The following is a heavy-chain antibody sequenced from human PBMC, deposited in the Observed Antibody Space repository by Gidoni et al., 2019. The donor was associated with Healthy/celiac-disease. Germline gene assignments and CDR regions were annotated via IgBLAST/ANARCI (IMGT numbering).Heavy chain of an antibody. D-gene: IGHD2-15*01. CDR2: IYSGGST. J-gene: IGHJ6*02. CDR1: GFTVSSNY. V-gene: IGHV3-66*02. CDR3: ARDEVAATPRGAGYYYYGMDV. Sequence: EVQLVESGGGLVQPGGSLRLSCAASGFTVSSNYMSWVRQAPGKGLEWVSVIYSGGSTYYADSVKGRFTISRDNSKNTLYLQMNSLRAEDTAVYYCARDEVAATPRGAGYYYYGMDVWGQGTTVTVSS.